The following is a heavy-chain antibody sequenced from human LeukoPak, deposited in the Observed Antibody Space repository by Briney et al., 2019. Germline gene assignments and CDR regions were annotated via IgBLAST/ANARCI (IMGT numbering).Heavy chain of an antibody. CDR3: ARERGTLAVAGDAVDI. Sequence: ASVKVSCKASGYTFTSYDINWVRQAPGEGLEWMGWINPNSGGTKYAQKFQGRVTMTRDTSINTAYMEVRRLTSDDTAVYYCARERGTLAVAGDAVDIWGQGTMVTVSS. J-gene: IGHJ3*02. V-gene: IGHV1-2*02. D-gene: IGHD6-19*01. CDR1: GYTFTSYD. CDR2: INPNSGGT.